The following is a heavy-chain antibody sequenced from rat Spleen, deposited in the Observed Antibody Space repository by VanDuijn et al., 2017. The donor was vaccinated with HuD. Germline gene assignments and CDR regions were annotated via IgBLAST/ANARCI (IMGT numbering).Heavy chain of an antibody. D-gene: IGHD1-4*01. Sequence: QVQLKESGPGLVQPSQTLSLTCTVSGFSLTNYGVSWVRQPPGKGLEWIGAIWSGGSTDYSSALKSRLSISRDTSKSQVFLKVDSLQTEDTATYFCTRESLPGFNSHWFLSWGQGTLVTVSS. CDR1: GFSLTNYG. J-gene: IGHJ3*01. CDR3: TRESLPGFNSHWFLS. CDR2: IWSGGST. V-gene: IGHV2-15*01.